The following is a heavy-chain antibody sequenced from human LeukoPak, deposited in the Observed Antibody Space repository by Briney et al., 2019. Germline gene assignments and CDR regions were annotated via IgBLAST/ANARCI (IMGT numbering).Heavy chain of an antibody. V-gene: IGHV3-74*01. CDR3: ARSYCSSTSCYFSDPYYYYGMDV. CDR1: GFTFSSYW. CDR2: INSDGSST. Sequence: GGSLRLSCAAPGFTFSSYWMHWVRQAPGKGLVWVSRINSDGSSTSYADSVKGRFTISRDNAKNTLYLQINSLRAEDTAVYYCARSYCSSTSCYFSDPYYYYGMDVWGQGTTVTVSS. D-gene: IGHD2-2*01. J-gene: IGHJ6*02.